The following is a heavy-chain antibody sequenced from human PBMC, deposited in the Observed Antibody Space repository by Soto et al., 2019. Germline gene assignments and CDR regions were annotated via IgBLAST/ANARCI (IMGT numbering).Heavy chain of an antibody. D-gene: IGHD5-12*01. CDR3: ATDKAGSSGYELGVYWFDP. V-gene: IGHV1-24*01. J-gene: IGHJ5*02. CDR2: FDPEEGET. CDR1: GYTLTELS. Sequence: VRLVQSGAEVKKPGASVKVSCKVSGYTLTELSMHWVRQAPGKGLEWMGGFDPEEGETIYAQKFQGRVTMTEDTSTDTAYMELSSLRSEDTAVYYCATDKAGSSGYELGVYWFDPWGQGTLVTVSS.